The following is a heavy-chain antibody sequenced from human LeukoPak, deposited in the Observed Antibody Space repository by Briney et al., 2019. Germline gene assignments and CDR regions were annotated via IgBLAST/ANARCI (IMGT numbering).Heavy chain of an antibody. CDR3: AREGRFGERAFDI. D-gene: IGHD3-10*01. J-gene: IGHJ3*02. CDR1: GGSISSGDYY. V-gene: IGHV4-30-4*01. Sequence: SQTLSLTCTVSGGSISSGDYYWTWIRQPPGKGLEWIGYIYYSGSTYYNPSLKSRVTVSVDTSKNQFSLKLNSVTAADTAMYYCAREGRFGERAFDIWGRGTMVTVSS. CDR2: IYYSGST.